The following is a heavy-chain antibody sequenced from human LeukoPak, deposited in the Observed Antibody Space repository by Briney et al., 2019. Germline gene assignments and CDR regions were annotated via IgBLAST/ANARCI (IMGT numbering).Heavy chain of an antibody. CDR2: INPNSGGT. J-gene: IGHJ3*02. V-gene: IGHV1-2*04. CDR3: ARNPRRFGETDAFDI. CDR1: GYTFTGYY. Sequence: GASVKVSCKASGYTFTGYYMHWVRQAPGQGLEWMGWINPNSGGTNYAQKFQGWVTMTTDTSISTAYMELSRLRSDDTAVYYCARNPRRFGETDAFDIWGQGTMVTVSS. D-gene: IGHD3-10*01.